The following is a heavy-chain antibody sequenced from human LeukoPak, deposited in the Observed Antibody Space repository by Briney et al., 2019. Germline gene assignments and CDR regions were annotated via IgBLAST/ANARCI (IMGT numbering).Heavy chain of an antibody. D-gene: IGHD3-22*01. CDR2: IYTSGST. J-gene: IGHJ5*02. V-gene: IGHV4-4*07. CDR1: GRSISSYY. Sequence: SETLSLTCTVSGRSISSYYWSWIRQPAGKGLEWIGRIYTSGSTNYNPSLKSRVTMSVDTSKNQFSLKLSSVTAADTAVYYCARDNMEDYYDSSGYSYWFDPWGQGTLVTVSS. CDR3: ARDNMEDYYDSSGYSYWFDP.